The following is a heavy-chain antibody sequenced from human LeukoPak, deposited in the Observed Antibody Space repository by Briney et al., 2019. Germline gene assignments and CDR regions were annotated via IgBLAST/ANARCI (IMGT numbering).Heavy chain of an antibody. CDR3: AGRGIAHS. Sequence: PGGSLRLSCAASGFTFSSYAMHWVRQAPGKGLEWVAVISYDGSNKYYADSVKGRFTISRDNSKNTLYLQMNSLRAEDTAVYYCAGRGIAHSWGQGTLVTVSS. J-gene: IGHJ5*02. CDR2: ISYDGSNK. CDR1: GFTFSSYA. D-gene: IGHD6-13*01. V-gene: IGHV3-30*07.